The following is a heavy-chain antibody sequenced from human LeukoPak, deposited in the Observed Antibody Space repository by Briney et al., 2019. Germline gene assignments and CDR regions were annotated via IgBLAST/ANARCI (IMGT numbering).Heavy chain of an antibody. CDR2: IYTSGST. Sequence: SETLSLTCTVSGGSISSYYWSWIRQPAGKGLEWIGHIYTSGSTNYNPSLKSRVTMSVDTSKNQFSLKLSSVTAADTAVYYCARAAAADFYYYYYMDVWGKGTTVTVSS. CDR1: GGSISSYY. J-gene: IGHJ6*03. D-gene: IGHD6-13*01. V-gene: IGHV4-4*07. CDR3: ARAAAADFYYYYYMDV.